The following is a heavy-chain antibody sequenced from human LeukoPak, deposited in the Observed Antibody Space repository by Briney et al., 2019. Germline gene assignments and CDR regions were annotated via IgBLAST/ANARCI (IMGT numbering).Heavy chain of an antibody. D-gene: IGHD5-12*01. CDR2: INWNSDSI. CDR3: AINGGGDSGYGNFDY. CDR1: GFTFDDYA. Sequence: GGSLRLSCEASGFTFDDYAMHWVRQVPGKGLEWVSGINWNSDSIGYADSVKGRFTTSRDNAKNSLYLQMNSLRAEDTAFYYCAINGGGDSGYGNFDYWGQGTLVTVSS. V-gene: IGHV3-9*01. J-gene: IGHJ4*02.